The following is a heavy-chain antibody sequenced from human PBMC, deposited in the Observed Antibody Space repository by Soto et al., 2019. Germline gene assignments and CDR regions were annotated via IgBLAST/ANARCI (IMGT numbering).Heavy chain of an antibody. J-gene: IGHJ4*02. CDR2: IYYSGST. D-gene: IGHD3-3*01. CDR1: GGSISSSSYY. V-gene: IGHV4-39*01. CDR3: ARAYYDFWSGYYTGSLFFDY. Sequence: PSETLSLTCTVSGGSISSSSYYWGWIRQPPGKGLEWIGSIYYSGSTYYNPSLKSRVTISVDTSKNQFSLKLSSVTAADTAVYYCARAYYDFWSGYYTGSLFFDYWGQGTLVTVSS.